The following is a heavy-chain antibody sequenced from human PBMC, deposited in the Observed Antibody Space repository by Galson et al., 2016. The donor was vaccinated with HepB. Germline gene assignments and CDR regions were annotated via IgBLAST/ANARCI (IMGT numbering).Heavy chain of an antibody. CDR3: AREHWGHTIPDL. J-gene: IGHJ5*02. V-gene: IGHV4-38-2*02. CDR1: GYSISSGFN. CDR2: THHNGNT. Sequence: SETLSLTCTVSGYSISSGFNWGWIRAAPGKGLEWIGSTHHNGNTFCNPSVRSRVTISIDMSKNQFSLNLTSVTAADTAIYYCAREHWGHTIPDLWGQGTLVTVSS. D-gene: IGHD3-3*01.